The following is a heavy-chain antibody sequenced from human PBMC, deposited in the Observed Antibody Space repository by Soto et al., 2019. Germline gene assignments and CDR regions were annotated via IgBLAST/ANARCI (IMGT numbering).Heavy chain of an antibody. CDR2: IYWDDDK. V-gene: IGHV2-5*02. CDR3: AHRVLRTVFGLVTTTAIYFDF. CDR1: GFSLTTSGVG. D-gene: IGHD3-3*01. Sequence: ESGPTVVRPTETLTLTCRFSGFSLTTSGVGVGWVRQSPGKAPEWLALIYWDDDKRYSESLKSRLTITKDTSKNQVVLTVANLDPTDKATYYCAHRVLRTVFGLVTTTAIYFDFWGQGTPVAVSS. J-gene: IGHJ4*02.